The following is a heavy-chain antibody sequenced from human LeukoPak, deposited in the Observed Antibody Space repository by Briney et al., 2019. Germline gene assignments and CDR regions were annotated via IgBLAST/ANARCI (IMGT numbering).Heavy chain of an antibody. Sequence: GRSLRLSCAASGFTFDDYAMHWVRQAPGKGLEWVSGISWNSGSIGYADSVKGRFTISRDNAKNSLYLQMNSLRAEDTAVYYCARVRRNGMDVWGQGTTVTVSS. CDR3: ARVRRNGMDV. J-gene: IGHJ6*02. V-gene: IGHV3-9*01. CDR2: ISWNSGSI. CDR1: GFTFDDYA.